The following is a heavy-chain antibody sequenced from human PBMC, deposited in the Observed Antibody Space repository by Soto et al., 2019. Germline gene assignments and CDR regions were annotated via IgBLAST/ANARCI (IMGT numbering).Heavy chain of an antibody. Sequence: GGSLRLSCAASGFTFSSYDMHWVRQATGKGLEWVSAIGTAGDTYYPGSVKGRFTISRENAKNSLYLQMNSLRAEDTAVYYCARWGAVGYCTNGVCFDYYYYGMDVWGQGTTVTVSS. CDR3: ARWGAVGYCTNGVCFDYYYYGMDV. V-gene: IGHV3-13*01. J-gene: IGHJ6*02. D-gene: IGHD2-8*01. CDR1: GFTFSSYD. CDR2: IGTAGDT.